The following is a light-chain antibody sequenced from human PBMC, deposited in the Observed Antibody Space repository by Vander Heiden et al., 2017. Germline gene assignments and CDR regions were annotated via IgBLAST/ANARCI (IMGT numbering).Light chain of an antibody. CDR3: QQYGSSPKYT. Sequence: EIVLTQFPGTLSLSPGERATLSCRASQSVSSNYLAWYQQKPGQAPRLVIYGTSTRATSIPDRFSGSGSETDFTLTISRLEPEDFAVYYCQQYGSSPKYTFGQGTKLEIK. J-gene: IGKJ2*01. CDR2: GTS. CDR1: QSVSSNY. V-gene: IGKV3-20*01.